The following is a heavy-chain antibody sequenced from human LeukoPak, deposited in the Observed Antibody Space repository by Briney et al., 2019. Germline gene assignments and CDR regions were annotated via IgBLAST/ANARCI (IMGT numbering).Heavy chain of an antibody. CDR3: ARRPGYCSSTSCFYYYGMDV. V-gene: IGHV5-51*01. J-gene: IGHJ6*02. D-gene: IGHD2-2*01. CDR1: GYSFTSYW. Sequence: GESLKISCKGSGYSFTSYWIGWVRQMPGKGLEWMGIIYPGDSDTRYSPSFQGQVTISADKSISTAYLQWSSLKASDTAMYYCARRPGYCSSTSCFYYYGMDVWGQGTTVTVSS. CDR2: IYPGDSDT.